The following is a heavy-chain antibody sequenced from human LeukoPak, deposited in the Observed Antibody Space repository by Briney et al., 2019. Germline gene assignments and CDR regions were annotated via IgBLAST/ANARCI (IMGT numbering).Heavy chain of an antibody. D-gene: IGHD6-6*01. Sequence: PSETLSLTCTVSGYSISSGYYWGWIRPPPGKGLEWIGSIYHSGSTYYNPSLKSRVTISVDTSKNQFSLKLSFVTAADTAVYYCARAPGYSSSSVDYWGQGTLVTVSS. J-gene: IGHJ4*02. V-gene: IGHV4-38-2*02. CDR1: GYSISSGYY. CDR3: ARAPGYSSSSVDY. CDR2: IYHSGST.